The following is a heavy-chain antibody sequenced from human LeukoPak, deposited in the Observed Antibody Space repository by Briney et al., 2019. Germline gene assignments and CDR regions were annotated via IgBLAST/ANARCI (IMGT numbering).Heavy chain of an antibody. D-gene: IGHD3-10*01. CDR2: ISNDGNNK. J-gene: IGHJ6*02. CDR3: ARERIKDYYYGMDV. V-gene: IGHV3-30*04. Sequence: PGRSLRLSCAASGFTFSSYAMHWVRQAPGKGLEWVAVISNDGNNKYYADSVKGRFTISRDNSKNTLYLQMNSLRAEDTAVYYCARERIKDYYYGMDVWGQGTTVTVSS. CDR1: GFTFSSYA.